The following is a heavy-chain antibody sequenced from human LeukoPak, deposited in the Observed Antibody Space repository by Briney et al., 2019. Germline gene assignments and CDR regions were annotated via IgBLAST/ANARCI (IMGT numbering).Heavy chain of an antibody. J-gene: IGHJ4*02. V-gene: IGHV3-74*01. CDR2: INSDGSST. CDR1: GFTFSSYW. CDR3: AKVSGVGATIDY. Sequence: GGSLRLSCAASGFTFSSYWMHWVRQAPGKGLVWVSRINSDGSSTSYADSVKGRFTISRDNAKNTLYLQMNSLRAEDTAVYYCAKVSGVGATIDYWGQGTLVTVSS. D-gene: IGHD1-26*01.